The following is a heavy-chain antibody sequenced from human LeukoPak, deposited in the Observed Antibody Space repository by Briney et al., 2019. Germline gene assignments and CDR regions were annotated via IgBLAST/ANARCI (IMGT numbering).Heavy chain of an antibody. J-gene: IGHJ5*02. CDR1: GFTFSSYE. CDR3: AKDHRIVVLPAAAFDP. Sequence: QAGGSLRLSCAASGFTFSSYEMNWVRQAPGKGLEWVSYISSSGSTIYYAHSVKGRFIISRDNSKNSLYLQMNSLRAEDTAVYYCAKDHRIVVLPAAAFDPWGQGTLVTVSS. V-gene: IGHV3-48*03. D-gene: IGHD2-2*01. CDR2: ISSSGSTI.